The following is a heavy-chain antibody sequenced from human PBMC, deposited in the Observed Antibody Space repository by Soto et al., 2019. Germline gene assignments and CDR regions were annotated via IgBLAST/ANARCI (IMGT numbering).Heavy chain of an antibody. CDR2: ISGSGGST. V-gene: IGHV3-23*01. Sequence: GGSLRLSCAASGFTFSSYAMNWVRQAPGKGLEWVSTISGSGGSTYYADSVKGRFTISRDNSKNTLYLQMNSLRAEDTAVYYCAKDIGGYVRPVDYWGQGTLVTSPQ. D-gene: IGHD5-12*01. CDR3: AKDIGGYVRPVDY. CDR1: GFTFSSYA. J-gene: IGHJ4*02.